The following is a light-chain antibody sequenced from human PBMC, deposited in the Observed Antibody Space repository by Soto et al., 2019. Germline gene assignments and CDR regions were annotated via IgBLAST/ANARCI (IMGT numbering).Light chain of an antibody. CDR1: SSNIGKNY. CDR2: ESD. V-gene: IGLV1-51*02. CDR3: GTWDSSLSVVV. J-gene: IGLJ2*01. Sequence: QSVLTQPPSVSAAPGQKVTISCSGSSSNIGKNYVSWYQQLPGTAPKLLSYESDKRPSRIPDRFSGSKSGTSATLGITGLQAGDEADYYCGTWDSSLSVVVFGGGTKLTVL.